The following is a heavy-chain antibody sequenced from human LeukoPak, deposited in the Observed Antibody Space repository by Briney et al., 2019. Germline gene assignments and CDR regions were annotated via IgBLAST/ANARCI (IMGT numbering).Heavy chain of an antibody. D-gene: IGHD3-10*01. J-gene: IGHJ6*03. CDR2: INPNSGGT. Sequence: ASVKVSCKASGYTFTGYYMHWVRQAPGQGLEWMGWINPNSGGTNYAQKFQGRVTMTRDTSISPAYMELSRLRADDTAVYYCGGGGFGEAYYYYYYMDVWGKGTTVTVSS. CDR3: GGGGFGEAYYYYYYMDV. V-gene: IGHV1-2*02. CDR1: GYTFTGYY.